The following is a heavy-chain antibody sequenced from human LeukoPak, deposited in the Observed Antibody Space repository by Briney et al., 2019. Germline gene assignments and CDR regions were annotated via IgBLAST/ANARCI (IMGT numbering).Heavy chain of an antibody. CDR1: GFIFSTYS. J-gene: IGHJ6*03. CDR2: ISSSSSTI. CDR3: ARDDHYNYYYMDV. Sequence: PGGSLRLSCAASGFIFSTYSMYWVRQAPGKGLEWVSYISSSSSTIYYAGSVKGRFTISRDNAENSLYLQMNNLGAEDTAVYYCARDDHYNYYYMDVWGKGTTVTVSS. V-gene: IGHV3-48*01.